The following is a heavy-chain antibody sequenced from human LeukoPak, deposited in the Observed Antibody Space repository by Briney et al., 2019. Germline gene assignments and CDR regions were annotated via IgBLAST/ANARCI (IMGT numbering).Heavy chain of an antibody. Sequence: AGGSLRLSCAASGFSFSSYGLRWVRQAAGKGLEWVAVISYDGSNKYYANTVKGRFIIARDNSTNTLYLQMNSLRADDTAVYYCARENWNWRPHYYYGMDVWGQGTTVTVSS. D-gene: IGHD1-7*01. J-gene: IGHJ6*02. CDR2: ISYDGSNK. V-gene: IGHV3-30-3*01. CDR3: ARENWNWRPHYYYGMDV. CDR1: GFSFSSYG.